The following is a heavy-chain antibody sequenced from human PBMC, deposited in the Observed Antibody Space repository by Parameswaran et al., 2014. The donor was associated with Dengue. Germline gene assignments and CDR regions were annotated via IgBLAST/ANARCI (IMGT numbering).Heavy chain of an antibody. V-gene: IGHV4-38-2*01. D-gene: IGHD3-16*02. Sequence: PGKGLEWIGSIYRSGSTYYNPSLKSRVSISVDTSKNQFSLKLSSVTAADTAVYYCARLKGREFGGVIVGWGQGTLVTVSS. J-gene: IGHJ4*02. CDR2: IYRSGST. CDR3: ARLKGREFGGVIVG.